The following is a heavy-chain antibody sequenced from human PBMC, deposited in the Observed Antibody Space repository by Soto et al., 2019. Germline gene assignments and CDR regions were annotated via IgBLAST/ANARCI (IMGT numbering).Heavy chain of an antibody. CDR2: INAGNGNT. V-gene: IGHV1-3*01. D-gene: IGHD3-22*01. CDR3: ARWGIYYYDRRGDYGNWFDP. CDR1: GYTFTSYA. Sequence: QVQLVQSGAEVKKPGASVKVSCKASGYTFTSYAMHWVRQAPGQRLEWMGWINAGNGNTKYSQKFQGRVTITRDTSASTAYMELSSVRCEDTAVYYCARWGIYYYDRRGDYGNWFDPWGQGTLVTVSS. J-gene: IGHJ5*02.